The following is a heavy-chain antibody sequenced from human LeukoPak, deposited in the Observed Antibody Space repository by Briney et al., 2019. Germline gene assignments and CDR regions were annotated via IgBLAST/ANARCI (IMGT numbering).Heavy chain of an antibody. V-gene: IGHV4-34*01. Sequence: SETLSLTCAVYGGSFSGDFWSWIRQSPGKGLEWIGEINHGGSTTYNPSLKSRVTISVDTSKNQFSLKLSSVTAADTAVYYCASSGWYSKKFDYWGQGTLVTVSS. CDR2: INHGGST. CDR1: GGSFSGDF. CDR3: ASSGWYSKKFDY. D-gene: IGHD6-19*01. J-gene: IGHJ4*02.